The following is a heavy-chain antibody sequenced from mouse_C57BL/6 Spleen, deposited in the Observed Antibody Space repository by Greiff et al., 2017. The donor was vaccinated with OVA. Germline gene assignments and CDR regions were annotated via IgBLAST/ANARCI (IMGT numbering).Heavy chain of an antibody. CDR3: ARSLLGKDYFDY. D-gene: IGHD2-1*01. CDR1: GYAFSSYW. J-gene: IGHJ2*01. CDR2: IYPGDGDT. Sequence: VQLQESGAELVKPGASVKISCKASGYAFSSYWMNWVKQRPGRGLEWIGQIYPGDGDTNYNGKFKGKATLTADKSSSTAYMQLSSLTSEDSAVYFCARSLLGKDYFDYWGQGTTLTVSS. V-gene: IGHV1-80*01.